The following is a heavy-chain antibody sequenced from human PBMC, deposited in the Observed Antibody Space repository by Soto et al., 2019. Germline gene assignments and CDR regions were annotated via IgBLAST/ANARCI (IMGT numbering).Heavy chain of an antibody. J-gene: IGHJ6*02. Sequence: QVQLVESGGGVVQPGRSLRLSCAASGFTFSSYAMQWVRQAPGKGLEWVAVISYDGSNKYYADSVKGRFTISRDNSKNTLYLQMNSLRAEDTAVYYCARASGMDVWGQGTTVTVSS. CDR1: GFTFSSYA. CDR2: ISYDGSNK. CDR3: ARASGMDV. V-gene: IGHV3-30-3*01.